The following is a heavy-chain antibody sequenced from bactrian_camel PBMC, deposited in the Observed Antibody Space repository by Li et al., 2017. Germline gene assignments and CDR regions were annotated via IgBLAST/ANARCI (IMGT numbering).Heavy chain of an antibody. Sequence: VQLVESGGGSVQAGGSLRLSCTASGATYLNDCMGWFRQAPGKEREGVAAIAKDGKTDYADSVKGRATISRDGAKNIIALQINGLKPEDTASYYCAASSKYGNCREVRTYDYWGQGTQVTVS. CDR2: IAKDGKT. V-gene: IGHV3S53*01. CDR1: GATYLNDC. CDR3: AASSKYGNCREVRTYDY. D-gene: IGHD6*01. J-gene: IGHJ4*01.